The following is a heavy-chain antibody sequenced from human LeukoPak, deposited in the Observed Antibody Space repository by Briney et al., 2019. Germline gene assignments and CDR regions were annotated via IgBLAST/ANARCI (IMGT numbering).Heavy chain of an antibody. D-gene: IGHD1-26*01. CDR2: INPNSGGT. CDR1: GYTFTGYY. V-gene: IGHV1-2*02. CDR3: ARGGSYSYLFDY. J-gene: IGHJ4*02. Sequence: ASVKVSCKASGYTFTGYYMHWVRQAPGQGLEWMGWINPNSGGTNYAQKLQGRVTMTTDTSTSTAYMELRSLRSDDTAVYYCARGGSYSYLFDYWGQGTLVTVSS.